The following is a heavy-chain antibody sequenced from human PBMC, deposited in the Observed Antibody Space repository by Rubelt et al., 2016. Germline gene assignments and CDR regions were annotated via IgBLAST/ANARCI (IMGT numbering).Heavy chain of an antibody. CDR3: ARDKEWLATRGFQNWFDP. D-gene: IGHD6-19*01. J-gene: IGHJ5*02. CDR1: GYTFTSYG. CDR2: ISAYNGNT. Sequence: QVQLVQSGAEVKKPGASVKVSCKASGYTFTSYGISWVRQAPGQGLEWMGWISAYNGNTNYAQKLQGRVTMPTDTSTSTADRELRSLRSDDTAVYYCARDKEWLATRGFQNWFDPWGQGTLVTVSS. V-gene: IGHV1-18*01.